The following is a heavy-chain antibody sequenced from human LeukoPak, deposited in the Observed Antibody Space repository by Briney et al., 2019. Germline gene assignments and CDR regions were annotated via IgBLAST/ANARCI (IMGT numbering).Heavy chain of an antibody. Sequence: KPSETLSLTCTVSGGSASSGSYYWSWIRQPPGKGLEWIGYIYYSGSTNYNPSLKSRVTISVDTSKNQFSLKLSSVTAADTAVYYCARAVPFDYWGQGTLVTVSS. J-gene: IGHJ4*02. D-gene: IGHD3-10*02. CDR2: IYYSGST. CDR3: ARAVPFDY. CDR1: GGSASSGSYY. V-gene: IGHV4-61*01.